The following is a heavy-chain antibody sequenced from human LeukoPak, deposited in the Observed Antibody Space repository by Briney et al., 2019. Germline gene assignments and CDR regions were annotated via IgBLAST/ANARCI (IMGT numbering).Heavy chain of an antibody. V-gene: IGHV4-4*07. J-gene: IGHJ4*02. Sequence: SETLSLTCTVSGGSISSYYWSWIRQLAGKGLEWIGRIYTSGSTNYNPSLKSRVTMSVDTSKNQFSLKLSSVTAADTAVYYCARDTDFWGGYHDGFDYWGQGTLVTVSS. CDR3: ARDTDFWGGYHDGFDY. CDR1: GGSISSYY. D-gene: IGHD3-3*01. CDR2: IYTSGST.